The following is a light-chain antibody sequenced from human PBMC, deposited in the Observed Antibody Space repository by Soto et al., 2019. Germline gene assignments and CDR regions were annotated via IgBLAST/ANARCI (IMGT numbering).Light chain of an antibody. CDR1: SSNIGSNY. CDR2: RNN. Sequence: QSVLTQPPSASGTPGQRVTISCSGSSSNIGSNYVYWYQQLPGTAPKLLIYRNNQRPSGVPDRFSGSKSGTSASLAISGLRSEDEADHYCAAWDDSLSVWVFGAGTKVTVL. CDR3: AAWDDSLSVWV. J-gene: IGLJ3*02. V-gene: IGLV1-47*01.